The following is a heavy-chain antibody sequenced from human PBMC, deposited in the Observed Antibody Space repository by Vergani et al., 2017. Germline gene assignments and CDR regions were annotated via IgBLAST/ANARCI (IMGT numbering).Heavy chain of an antibody. CDR1: GFTFSSYW. J-gene: IGHJ6*02. CDR3: AGDGRITIFGGVIGYGMDG. V-gene: IGHV3-7*03. D-gene: IGHD3-3*01. Sequence: EVQLVESGGGLVQPGGSLRLSCAASGFTFSSYWMSWVRQAPGKGLEWVANIKQDGSEKYYVDSVKGRFTISRDNAKNSLYLQMNSLRAEDTAVYYCAGDGRITIFGGVIGYGMDGWGQGTTVTVSS. CDR2: IKQDGSEK.